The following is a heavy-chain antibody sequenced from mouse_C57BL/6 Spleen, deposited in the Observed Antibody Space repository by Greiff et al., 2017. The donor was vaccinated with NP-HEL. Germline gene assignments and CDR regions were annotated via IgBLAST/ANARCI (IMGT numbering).Heavy chain of an antibody. CDR1: GYTFTSYD. V-gene: IGHV1-85*01. CDR3: ARAGPYYSLDFDV. J-gene: IGHJ1*03. CDR2: IYPRDGST. Sequence: VQLQESGPELVKPGASVKLSCKASGYTFTSYDINWVKQRPGQGLEWIGWIYPRDGSTKYNEKFKGKATLTVDTSSSTAYMELHSLTSEDSAVYFCARAGPYYSLDFDVWGTGTTVTVSS. D-gene: IGHD2-12*01.